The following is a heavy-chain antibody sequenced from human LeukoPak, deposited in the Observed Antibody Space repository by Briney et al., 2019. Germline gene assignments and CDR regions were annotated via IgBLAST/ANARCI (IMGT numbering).Heavy chain of an antibody. CDR1: GFTFSSYA. CDR3: AKXRDGTXXXXXLLT. V-gene: IGHV3-9*01. CDR2: ISWNSANI. D-gene: IGHD3-16*01. J-gene: IGHJ4*02. Sequence: SLRLSCAASGFTFSSYAMSWVRQAPGKGLEWVSGISWNSANIGYADSVKGRFSISRDNAKNTVYLQMNSLTTEDTALYFCAKXRDGTXXXXXLLTWGQGXRVTVS.